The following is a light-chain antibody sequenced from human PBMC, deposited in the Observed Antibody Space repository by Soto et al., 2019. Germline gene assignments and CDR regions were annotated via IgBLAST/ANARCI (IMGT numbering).Light chain of an antibody. CDR1: SSDVGGYNF. J-gene: IGLJ2*01. CDR3: SSYAGSSVPVA. CDR2: HVT. Sequence: QSALTQPPSASGSPGQSVTISCTGASSDVGGYNFVSWYQQHPGKAPKLMIYHVTKRPSGVPDRFSGSKSGNTASLTVSGLQADDEADYYCSSYAGSSVPVAFGGGTKLTVL. V-gene: IGLV2-8*01.